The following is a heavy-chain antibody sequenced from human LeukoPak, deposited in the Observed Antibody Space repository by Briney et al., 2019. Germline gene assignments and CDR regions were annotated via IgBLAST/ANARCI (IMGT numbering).Heavy chain of an antibody. CDR3: ARVPNYSSGTTENWFDP. Sequence: GGSLRLSCAASGFTVSSNYMSWVRQAPGKGLEWVSVIYSGGSTYYADSVKGRFTISRDNSKNTLYPQMNSLRAEDTAVYYCARVPNYSSGTTENWFDPWGQGTLVTVSS. J-gene: IGHJ5*02. V-gene: IGHV3-53*01. D-gene: IGHD6-19*01. CDR2: IYSGGST. CDR1: GFTVSSNY.